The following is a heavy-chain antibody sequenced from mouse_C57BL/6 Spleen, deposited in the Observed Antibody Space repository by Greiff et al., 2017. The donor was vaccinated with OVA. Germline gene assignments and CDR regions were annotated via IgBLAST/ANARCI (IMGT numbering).Heavy chain of an antibody. Sequence: DVKLQESGPGLVKPSQSLSLTCSVTGYSITSGYYWNWIRQFPGNKLEWMGYISYDGSNNYNPSLKNRISITRDTSKNQFFLKLNSVTTEDTATYYCARRPTVVAKDWYFDVWGTGTTVTVSS. V-gene: IGHV3-6*01. D-gene: IGHD1-1*01. CDR3: ARRPTVVAKDWYFDV. CDR1: GYSITSGYY. CDR2: ISYDGSN. J-gene: IGHJ1*03.